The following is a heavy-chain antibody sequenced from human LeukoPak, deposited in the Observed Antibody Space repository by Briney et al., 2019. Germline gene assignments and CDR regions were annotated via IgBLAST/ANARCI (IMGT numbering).Heavy chain of an antibody. CDR2: FDPEDGET. CDR1: GYTLPELS. D-gene: IGHD3-9*01. V-gene: IGHV1-24*01. J-gene: IGHJ4*02. Sequence: ASVKVSCKVSGYTLPELSMHWVRQAPGKGLEWMGGFDPEDGETIYAQKFQGRVTMTEDTSTDTAYMELSSLRSEDTAVYYCAATQRYFDWLSHFDYWGQGTLVTVSS. CDR3: AATQRYFDWLSHFDY.